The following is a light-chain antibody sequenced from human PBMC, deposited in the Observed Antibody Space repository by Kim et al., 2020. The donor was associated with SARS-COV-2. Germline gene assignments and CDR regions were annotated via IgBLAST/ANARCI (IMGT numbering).Light chain of an antibody. V-gene: IGLV10-54*04. CDR3: AAWDVSLSAWV. CDR2: RNN. CDR1: TSSVGEQG. J-gene: IGLJ3*02. Sequence: QTATRTCTGTTSSVGEQGATWLQHHQGHPPKLLSYRNNNRPSGISERFSTSRSGYTASLTITGLQPEDEADYYCAAWDVSLSAWVFGGGTQLTVL.